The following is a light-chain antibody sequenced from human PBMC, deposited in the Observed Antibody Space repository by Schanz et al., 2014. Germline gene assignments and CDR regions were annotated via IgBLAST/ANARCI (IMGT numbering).Light chain of an antibody. J-gene: IGLJ2*01. Sequence: SYELTQPPSVSVAPGQTARITCGRNNIGSKSVHWYQQKAGQAPVLVVYDDSDRPSGVPERFSGSNSGNTATLIISRVEAGDEADYYCQVWDSGGDHPRVFGGGTKLTVL. V-gene: IGLV3-21*02. CDR1: NIGSKS. CDR2: DDS. CDR3: QVWDSGGDHPRV.